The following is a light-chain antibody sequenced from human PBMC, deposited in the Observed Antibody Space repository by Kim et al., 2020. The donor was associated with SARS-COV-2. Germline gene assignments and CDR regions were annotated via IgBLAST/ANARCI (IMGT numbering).Light chain of an antibody. Sequence: PSVSPWERVHPSRTASASIYVHISWYQQKPAQAPRLLIHDASTRAPGIPARFSGSGSGTEFTLTISSLQSEDSAVYYCQQFNDWYSFGQGTKLEI. J-gene: IGKJ2*03. V-gene: IGKV3-15*01. CDR3: QQFNDWYS. CDR1: ASIYVH. CDR2: DAS.